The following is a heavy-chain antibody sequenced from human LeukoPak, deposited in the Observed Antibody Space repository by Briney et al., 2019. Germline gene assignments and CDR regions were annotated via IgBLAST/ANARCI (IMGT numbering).Heavy chain of an antibody. J-gene: IGHJ4*02. CDR1: GYTFTGYY. Sequence: ASVKVSCKASGYTFTGYYMHWVRQAPGQGLEWMGWINPNSGGTNYAQKFQGRVTITRDTSISTAYMELSRLRSDDTAVYYCARAADTYYYDSSGYYLDFDYWGQGTLVPVSS. D-gene: IGHD3-22*01. CDR3: ARAADTYYYDSSGYYLDFDY. V-gene: IGHV1-2*02. CDR2: INPNSGGT.